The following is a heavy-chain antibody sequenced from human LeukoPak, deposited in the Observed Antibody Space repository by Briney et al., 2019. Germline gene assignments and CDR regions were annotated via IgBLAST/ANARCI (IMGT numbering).Heavy chain of an antibody. CDR1: GYTFTGYY. CDR3: ARDGALVSAANLDY. D-gene: IGHD2-2*01. V-gene: IGHV1-2*02. CDR2: INPNSGGI. J-gene: IGHJ4*02. Sequence: ASVKVSCKASGYTFTGYYMHWVRQAPGQGLEWMGWINPNSGGINYAQKFQGRVTMTRDTSISTAYMELSRLRSDDTAVYYCARDGALVSAANLDYWGQGTLVTVSS.